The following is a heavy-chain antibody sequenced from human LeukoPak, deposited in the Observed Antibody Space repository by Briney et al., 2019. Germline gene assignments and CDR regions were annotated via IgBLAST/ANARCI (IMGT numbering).Heavy chain of an antibody. D-gene: IGHD3-9*01. CDR3: ARHAGFGMALYHMDV. Sequence: SETLSLTCTVSGGSISSYYWSWIRQPAGKGLAWIGRVYVAGSPDYNPSLKSRVSISLDKSKNIFSLKLSSVTAADTAVFYCARHAGFGMALYHMDVWGKGTTVTVSS. J-gene: IGHJ6*03. CDR1: GGSISSYY. CDR2: VYVAGSP. V-gene: IGHV4-4*07.